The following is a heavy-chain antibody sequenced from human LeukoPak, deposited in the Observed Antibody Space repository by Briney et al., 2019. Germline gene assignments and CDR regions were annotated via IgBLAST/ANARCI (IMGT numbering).Heavy chain of an antibody. D-gene: IGHD4-23*01. CDR1: GYSFTSSG. V-gene: IGHV1-18*01. J-gene: IGHJ6*03. CDR2: VSAYNGNT. Sequence: ASVKVSCKASGYSFTSSGISWVRQAPGQGLEWLGWVSAYNGNTNYAQKFQVRVTMTTDTSTSTAYMELRSLRSDDTAVYYCARDGASEDGGYYYYYMDVWGKGTTVTVSS. CDR3: ARDGASEDGGYYYYYMDV.